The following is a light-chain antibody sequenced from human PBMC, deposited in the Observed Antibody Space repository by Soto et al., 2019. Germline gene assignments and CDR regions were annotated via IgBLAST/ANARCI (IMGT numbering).Light chain of an antibody. V-gene: IGKV3-11*01. CDR2: DSS. Sequence: EIVLTQSPATLSLSPGERATLSCRASPSVGTYFAWYQQKPGQAPRLLIYDSSNRATGIPARCSGSGSGTDFTLTISSLEPEDFAVYYCQQRSDWPSTFGGGTKVEIK. CDR3: QQRSDWPST. CDR1: PSVGTY. J-gene: IGKJ4*01.